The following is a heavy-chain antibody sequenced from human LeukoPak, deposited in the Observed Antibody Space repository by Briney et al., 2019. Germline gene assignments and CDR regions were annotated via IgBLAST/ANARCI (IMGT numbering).Heavy chain of an antibody. J-gene: IGHJ5*02. V-gene: IGHV3-30*03. CDR3: ARGLGPGPGWFDP. Sequence: GRSLRLSCAASGFTFSSYGMHWVRQAPGKGLEWVAVITYDGSNKYYADSVKGRFTISRDNSKTTLYLQMNSLRSEDTAVYYCARGLGPGPGWFDPWGQGTLVTVSS. CDR2: ITYDGSNK. CDR1: GFTFSSYG. D-gene: IGHD1-14*01.